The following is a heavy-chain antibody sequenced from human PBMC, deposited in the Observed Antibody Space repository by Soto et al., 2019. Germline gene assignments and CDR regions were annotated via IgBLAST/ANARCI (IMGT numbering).Heavy chain of an antibody. CDR1: GFIFSNYG. J-gene: IGHJ4*02. D-gene: IGHD3-10*01. CDR2: TSGSGDAT. Sequence: EVQLVESGGGLVKPGGSLRLSCAVSGFIFSNYGMSWVRQAPGKGLEWVSATSGSGDATYYADSVKGRFTISRDNPKNTLYVEMNSLRVEDTAVYYCAKDLGYDGSGIEIWGQGTLVTVSP. V-gene: IGHV3-23*04. CDR3: AKDLGYDGSGIEI.